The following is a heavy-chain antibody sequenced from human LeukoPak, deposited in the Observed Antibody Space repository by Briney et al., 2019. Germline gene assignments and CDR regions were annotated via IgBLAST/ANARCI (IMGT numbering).Heavy chain of an antibody. CDR1: GFMFTDYY. CDR2: ISPSSAYT. D-gene: IGHD4-11*01. J-gene: IGHJ3*02. V-gene: IGHV3-11*06. CDR3: ARVVLHDAFDI. Sequence: GGSLRLSCAASGFMFTDYYMSWFRQTPGKGLEWLSYISPSSAYTNFADSVKGRFTISRDNAKNSLYLQMNSLRDEDTAVYYCARVVLHDAFDIWGQGTMVTVSS.